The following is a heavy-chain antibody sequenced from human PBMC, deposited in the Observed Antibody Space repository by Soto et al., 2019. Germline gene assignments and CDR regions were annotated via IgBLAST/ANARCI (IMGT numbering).Heavy chain of an antibody. CDR2: MWYHGRDK. D-gene: IGHD1-26*01. V-gene: IGHV3-33*01. CDR1: GFSFSDYV. CDR3: ARDAGGQSGNFIFDS. Sequence: QVRLVESGGGVVQPGRSLRLSCAASGFSFSDYVMHWVRQSPGEGLEWVAEMWYHGRDKFYAESVKGRFTITRDNSKNTLYLQMNSLRAEDTAVYYCARDAGGQSGNFIFDSWGQGALVTVSS. J-gene: IGHJ4*02.